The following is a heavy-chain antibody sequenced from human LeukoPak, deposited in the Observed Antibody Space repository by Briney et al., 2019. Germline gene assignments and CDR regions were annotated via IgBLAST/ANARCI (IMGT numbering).Heavy chain of an antibody. Sequence: GGSLRLSCAASGFTFSSYSMNWVRQAPGKGLEWVSSISSSSSYIYYADSVKGRFTISRDNSKNTLYLQMNSLRAEDTAVYYCARDNYYDSSGYPGYWGQGTLVTVSS. CDR1: GFTFSSYS. CDR2: ISSSSSYI. J-gene: IGHJ4*02. D-gene: IGHD3-22*01. V-gene: IGHV3-21*01. CDR3: ARDNYYDSSGYPGY.